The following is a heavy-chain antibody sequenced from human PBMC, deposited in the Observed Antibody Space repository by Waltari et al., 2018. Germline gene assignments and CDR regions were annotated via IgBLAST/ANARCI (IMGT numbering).Heavy chain of an antibody. Sequence: QLQLQESGPGLVKPSETLSLTCTVSGGSISSSSYYWGWIRQPPGKGLEWIGSIYYSGSTYYNPSLKGRVTISVDTSKNQFSLKLSSVTAADTAVYYCARDGLAARPGDAFDIWGQGTMVTVSS. CDR1: GGSISSSSYY. V-gene: IGHV4-39*07. CDR2: IYYSGST. CDR3: ARDGLAARPGDAFDI. D-gene: IGHD6-6*01. J-gene: IGHJ3*02.